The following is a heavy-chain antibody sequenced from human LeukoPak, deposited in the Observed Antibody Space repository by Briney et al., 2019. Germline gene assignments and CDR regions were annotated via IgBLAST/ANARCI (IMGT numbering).Heavy chain of an antibody. CDR2: IHYIGST. D-gene: IGHD3-10*01. CDR1: GGSISSSNCY. V-gene: IGHV4-39*07. CDR3: VRKVGSGSSYKDYYYYNYMDV. Sequence: SETLSLTCTVSGGSISSSNCYWGWVRQPPGMGLELIGSIHYIGSTNYNPSLQSRVTISVDTSKNQFSLKLSSVTAADTAVYCCVRKVGSGSSYKDYYYYNYMDVCGKGATVTVSS. J-gene: IGHJ6*03.